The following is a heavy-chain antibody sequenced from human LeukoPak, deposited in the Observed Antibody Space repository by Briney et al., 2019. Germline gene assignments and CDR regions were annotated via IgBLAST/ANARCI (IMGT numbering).Heavy chain of an antibody. D-gene: IGHD6-13*01. CDR3: TRYSNDHFDY. J-gene: IGHJ4*02. CDR1: GFTFGGYG. Sequence: GGSLRLSCAGSGFTFGGYGMHWFRQTPGKGLEWVAVIAYDGSRAFYADSVKGRFTISRDNSKNTMSVQMDDLRAEDTAVYYCTRYSNDHFDYWGQGTLVTASS. CDR2: IAYDGSRA. V-gene: IGHV3-33*01.